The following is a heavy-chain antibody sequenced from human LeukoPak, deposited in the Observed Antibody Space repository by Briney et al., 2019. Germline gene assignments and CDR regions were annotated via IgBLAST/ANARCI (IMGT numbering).Heavy chain of an antibody. Sequence: GGSLRLSCAASGFTFGNAWMSWVRQAPGKGLEWVGRTKSKTDGGTTDYAAPVKGRFAISRDDSKNTLYLQMNSLKTEDTAVYYCTTDPNPILRRVNWFDPWGQGTLVTVSS. CDR1: GFTFGNAW. J-gene: IGHJ5*02. CDR2: TKSKTDGGTT. V-gene: IGHV3-15*01. D-gene: IGHD3-3*01. CDR3: TTDPNPILRRVNWFDP.